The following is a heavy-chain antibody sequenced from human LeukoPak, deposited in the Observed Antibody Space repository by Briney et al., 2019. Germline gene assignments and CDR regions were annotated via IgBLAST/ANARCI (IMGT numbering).Heavy chain of an antibody. J-gene: IGHJ2*01. CDR1: GFTFSAYW. CDR3: ARRSSAIPSYFDR. D-gene: IGHD2-2*02. V-gene: IGHV3-74*01. CDR2: IDSDGTVI. Sequence: QSGGSLRLSCAASGFTFSAYWMHWVRQAPGKGLVWVSRIDSDGTVISYAASVKGRFTISRDNAKNTMYLQMNSLRAEDTAVYYCARRSSAIPSYFDRWGRGTLVTVSS.